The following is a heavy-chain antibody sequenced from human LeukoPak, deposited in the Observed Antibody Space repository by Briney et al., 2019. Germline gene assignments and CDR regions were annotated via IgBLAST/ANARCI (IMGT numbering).Heavy chain of an antibody. Sequence: PSETLSLTCTVSGGSISSSSYYWGWIRQPPGKGLEWIGSIHYSGSTYYNPSLKSRVTISVDTSKNQFSLKLSSVTAADTAVYYCARTYYYGSGSPLGYFDLWGRGTLVTVSS. J-gene: IGHJ2*01. CDR3: ARTYYYGSGSPLGYFDL. CDR2: IHYSGST. V-gene: IGHV4-39*01. D-gene: IGHD3-10*01. CDR1: GGSISSSSYY.